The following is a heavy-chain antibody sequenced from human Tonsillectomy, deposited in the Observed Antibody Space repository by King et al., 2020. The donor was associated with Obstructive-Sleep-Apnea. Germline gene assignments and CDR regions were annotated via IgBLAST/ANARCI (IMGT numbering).Heavy chain of an antibody. V-gene: IGHV4-39*07. CDR2: IYYSGST. Sequence: QLQESGPGLVKPSETLSLTCTVSGGSISSSSYYWGWIRQPPGKGLEWIGSIYYSGSTYYNPSLKSRVTISVDTSKNQFSLKLSSVTAADTAVYYCARAGCSSTSCYAYYYYYGMDVWGQGTTVTVSS. CDR1: GGSISSSSYY. D-gene: IGHD2-2*01. J-gene: IGHJ6*02. CDR3: ARAGCSSTSCYAYYYYYGMDV.